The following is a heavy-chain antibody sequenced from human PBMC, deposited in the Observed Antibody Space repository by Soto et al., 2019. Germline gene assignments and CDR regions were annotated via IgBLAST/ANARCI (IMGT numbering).Heavy chain of an antibody. Sequence: SETLSLTCTVSGGSISSGGYYWSWIRQHPGKGLEWIGYIYYSGSTYYNPYLKSRVTISVDTSKNQFSLKLSSVTAADTAVYYCASGRGYSYGTRNGMDVWGQGTTVTVSS. V-gene: IGHV4-31*03. CDR2: IYYSGST. CDR3: ASGRGYSYGTRNGMDV. J-gene: IGHJ6*02. CDR1: GGSISSGGYY. D-gene: IGHD5-18*01.